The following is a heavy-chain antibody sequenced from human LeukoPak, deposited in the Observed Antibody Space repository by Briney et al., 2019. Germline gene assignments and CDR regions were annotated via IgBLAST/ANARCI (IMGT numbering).Heavy chain of an antibody. CDR3: ARVPSGSSSWVRFDY. CDR2: IGYDESKK. D-gene: IGHD6-13*01. J-gene: IGHJ4*02. CDR1: GFTFNNFG. V-gene: IGHV3-30*02. Sequence: PGGSLRLSCEASGFTFNNFGMHWVRQAPGKGLEWVAFIGYDESKKYYAESVKGRFTISRDDSKNTLYLQMSALKTEDTAVYYCARVPSGSSSWVRFDYWGQGTLDTVSS.